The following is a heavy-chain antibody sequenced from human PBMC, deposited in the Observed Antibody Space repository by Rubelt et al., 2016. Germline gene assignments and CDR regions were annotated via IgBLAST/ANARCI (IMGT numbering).Heavy chain of an antibody. CDR1: GGFVSSYY. CDR3: AKHVGYCSSTSCYADYYYGMDV. Sequence: QVQLQESGPGLVKPSETLSLTCTVSGGFVSSYYWSWIRQPPGKGLEWIGNIYYSGSTNYNPSLKSRVTMSVDPSKNQFSLRLRSVTAADTAVYYCAKHVGYCSSTSCYADYYYGMDVWGQGTTVTVSS. D-gene: IGHD2-2*01. J-gene: IGHJ6*02. CDR2: IYYSGST. V-gene: IGHV4-59*08.